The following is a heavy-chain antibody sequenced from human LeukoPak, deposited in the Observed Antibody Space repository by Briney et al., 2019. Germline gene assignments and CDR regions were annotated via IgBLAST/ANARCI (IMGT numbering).Heavy chain of an antibody. J-gene: IGHJ5*02. D-gene: IGHD4-17*01. Sequence: SETLSLTCTVSGGSISSYYWSWIRQPPGKGLEWIGYIYYSGSTNYNPSLKSRVTISVDTSKNQFSLKLSSVTAADTAVYYCATPGPDYGDYAYASWGQGALVTVSS. CDR1: GGSISSYY. CDR2: IYYSGST. V-gene: IGHV4-59*01. CDR3: ATPGPDYGDYAYAS.